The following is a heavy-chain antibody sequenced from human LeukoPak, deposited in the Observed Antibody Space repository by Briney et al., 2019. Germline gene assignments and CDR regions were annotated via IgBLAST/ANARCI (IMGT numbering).Heavy chain of an antibody. CDR1: GFSFSSYG. J-gene: IGHJ4*02. V-gene: IGHV3-9*01. D-gene: IGHD6-13*01. CDR3: AKDHNPAAGSFDY. CDR2: ISWNSGSI. Sequence: GGSLRLSCAASGFSFSSYGMHWVRQAPGKGLEWVSGISWNSGSIGYADSVKGRFTISRDNAKNSLYLQMNSLRAEDTALYYCAKDHNPAAGSFDYWGQGTLVTVSS.